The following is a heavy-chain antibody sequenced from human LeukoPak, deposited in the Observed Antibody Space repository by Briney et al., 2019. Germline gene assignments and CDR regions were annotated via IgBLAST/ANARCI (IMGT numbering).Heavy chain of an antibody. CDR3: ARGLRDLGYCSGGSCYPTLDY. J-gene: IGHJ4*02. CDR1: GGSFSGYC. CDR2: INHSGST. Sequence: SETLSLTCAVYGGSFSGYCWSWIRPPPGKGLGWIGEINHSGSTNYNPSLKSRVTISVDTSKNQFSLKLSSVTAADTAVYYCARGLRDLGYCSGGSCYPTLDYWGQGTLVTVSS. V-gene: IGHV4-34*01. D-gene: IGHD2-15*01.